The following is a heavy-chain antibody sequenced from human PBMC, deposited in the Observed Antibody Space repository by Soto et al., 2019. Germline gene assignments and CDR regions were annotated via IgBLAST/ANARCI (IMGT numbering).Heavy chain of an antibody. CDR2: IYHSGST. D-gene: IGHD2-8*02. CDR1: GGSISSGGYS. CDR3: ARDKITGLFDY. Sequence: TLSLTCAVSGGSISSGGYSWIWIRQPPGKGLEWIGYIYHSGSTYYNPSLKSRVTISVDTSKNQFSLKLTSVTAADTAVYYCARDKITGLFDYWGQGTLVT. V-gene: IGHV4-30-2*01. J-gene: IGHJ4*02.